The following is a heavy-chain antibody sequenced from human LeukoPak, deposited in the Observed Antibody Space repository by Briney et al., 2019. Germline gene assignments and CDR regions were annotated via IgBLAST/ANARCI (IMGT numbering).Heavy chain of an antibody. CDR3: ARTYYDILTGYYAGTHDAFDI. V-gene: IGHV4-39*01. CDR2: IYCSGST. J-gene: IGHJ3*02. CDR1: GGSISSSSYY. Sequence: SETLSLTCTVSGGSISSSSYYWGWIRQPPGKGLEWIGSIYCSGSTYYNPSLKSRVTISVDTSKNQFSLKLSSVTAADTAVYYCARTYYDILTGYYAGTHDAFDIWGQGTMVTVSS. D-gene: IGHD3-9*01.